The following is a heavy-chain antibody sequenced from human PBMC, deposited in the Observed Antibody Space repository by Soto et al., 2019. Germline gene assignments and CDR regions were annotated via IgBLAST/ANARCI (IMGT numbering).Heavy chain of an antibody. J-gene: IGHJ4*02. CDR2: ISYDGSNK. V-gene: IGHV3-30*18. CDR3: AKVEDGYNLRGHFDY. CDR1: GFTFSSYG. Sequence: QVQLVESGGGVVQPGRSLRLSCAASGFTFSSYGMHWVRQAPGKGLEWVAVISYDGSNKYYADSVKGRFTISRDNSKNTRYLQMNRLRAEDTAVYYCAKVEDGYNLRGHFDYWGQGTLVTVSS. D-gene: IGHD5-12*01.